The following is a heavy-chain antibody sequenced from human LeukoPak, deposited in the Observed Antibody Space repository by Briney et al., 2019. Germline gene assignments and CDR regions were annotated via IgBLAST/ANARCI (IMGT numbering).Heavy chain of an antibody. Sequence: GGSLRLSCTDSGFPFIEYSMNWVRQVPGKGREWISYIGIDSGNTKYADSVRGRFTISADKAKNSMYLQMNSLRVEDTAVYYCARDHNYAFDNWGQGTLVSVAS. D-gene: IGHD1-1*01. J-gene: IGHJ4*02. CDR2: IGIDSGNT. CDR1: GFPFIEYS. V-gene: IGHV3-48*01. CDR3: ARDHNYAFDN.